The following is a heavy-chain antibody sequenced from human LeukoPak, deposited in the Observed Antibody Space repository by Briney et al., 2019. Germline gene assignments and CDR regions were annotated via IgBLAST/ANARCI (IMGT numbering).Heavy chain of an antibody. J-gene: IGHJ4*02. CDR3: ASRSRFAVTTLTRYYFDY. D-gene: IGHD4-17*01. Sequence: KPGGSLRLSCAASGFTFSSYSMNWVRQPPGKGLEWIGEINHSGSTNYNPSLKSRVTISVDTSKNQFSLKLSSVTAADTAVYYCASRSRFAVTTLTRYYFDYWGQGTLVTVSS. V-gene: IGHV4-34*01. CDR2: INHSGST. CDR1: GFTFSSYS.